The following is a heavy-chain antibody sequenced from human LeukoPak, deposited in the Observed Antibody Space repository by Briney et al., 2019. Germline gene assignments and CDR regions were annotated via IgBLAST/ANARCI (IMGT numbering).Heavy chain of an antibody. D-gene: IGHD3-9*01. Sequence: PGGSLRLSCAASGFTFSDYYMSWIRQAPGKGLEWVSYISSSSTYTKYADSVKGRFTISRDNAKNSLYLQMNSLRAEDTAVYYCARHPLGGRHFDWSSIYWGQGTLVIVSS. CDR2: ISSSSTYT. CDR1: GFTFSDYY. J-gene: IGHJ4*02. V-gene: IGHV3-11*03. CDR3: ARHPLGGRHFDWSSIY.